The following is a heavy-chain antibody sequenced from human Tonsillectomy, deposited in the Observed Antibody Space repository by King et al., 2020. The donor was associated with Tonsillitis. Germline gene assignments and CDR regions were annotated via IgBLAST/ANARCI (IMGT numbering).Heavy chain of an antibody. CDR1: GFTFSSYG. J-gene: IGHJ4*02. CDR3: ARDREYYYDSSGYSYYFDY. Sequence: QLVQSGGGVVQPGRSLRLSCAASGFTFSSYGMHWVRQAPGKGLEWVAGIWYDGSNKYYADSVKGRFPISRDNSKNTLYLQMNSLRAEETAVYYCARDREYYYDSSGYSYYFDYWGQGTLVTVSS. CDR2: IWYDGSNK. V-gene: IGHV3-33*01. D-gene: IGHD3-22*01.